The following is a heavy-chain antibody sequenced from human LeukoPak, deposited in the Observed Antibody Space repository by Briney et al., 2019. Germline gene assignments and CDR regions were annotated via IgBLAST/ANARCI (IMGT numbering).Heavy chain of an antibody. D-gene: IGHD3-3*01. CDR2: IDWDDDK. CDR3: ARTIFGVVSPYFDY. J-gene: IGHJ4*02. V-gene: IGHV2-70*11. CDR1: GFSLSTSGMC. Sequence: SGPTQVNPTQTLTLTCTFSGFSLSTSGMCVSWIRQPPGKALEWLARIDWDDDKYYSTSLKTRLTISKDTSKNQVVLTMTNMDPVDTATYYCARTIFGVVSPYFDYWGQGTLVTVSS.